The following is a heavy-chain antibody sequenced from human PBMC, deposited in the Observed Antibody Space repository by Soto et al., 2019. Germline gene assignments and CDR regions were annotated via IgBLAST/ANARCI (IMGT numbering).Heavy chain of an antibody. V-gene: IGHV3-30*18. CDR3: AKDTFYYDRSGYYTFDY. CDR1: GFTFSSYG. J-gene: IGHJ4*02. CDR2: ISYDGSNE. D-gene: IGHD3-22*01. Sequence: GGSLRLSCAASGFTFSSYGIHWVGQAPGRGLEWEAAISYDGSNEHYADSVKGRFTISRDNSKNTLYLQMNSLRAEDTAVYFCAKDTFYYDRSGYYTFDYWGQGTLVTVSS.